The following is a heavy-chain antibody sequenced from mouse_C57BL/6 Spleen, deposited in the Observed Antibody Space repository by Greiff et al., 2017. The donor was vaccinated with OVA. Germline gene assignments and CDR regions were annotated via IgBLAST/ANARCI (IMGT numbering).Heavy chain of an antibody. CDR2: ISDGGSYT. V-gene: IGHV5-4*01. D-gene: IGHD2-4*01. Sequence: EVQVVESGGGLVKPGGSLKLSCAASGFTFSSYAMSWVRQTPEKRLEWVATISDGGSYTYYPDNVKGRFTISRDNAKNNLYLQMSQLKSEDTAMYYCARDRGDYDAFDYWGQGTTLTVSS. CDR3: ARDRGDYDAFDY. J-gene: IGHJ2*01. CDR1: GFTFSSYA.